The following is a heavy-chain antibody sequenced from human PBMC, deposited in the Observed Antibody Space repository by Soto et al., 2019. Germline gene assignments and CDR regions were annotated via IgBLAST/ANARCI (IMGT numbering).Heavy chain of an antibody. CDR2: MNPNSGDT. D-gene: IGHD1-1*01. CDR1: GYSFISHD. Sequence: ASVKVSCKTSGYSFISHDINWVRQATGQGLEWMGWMNPNSGDTGYAQKFQGRVTMTRDSSIRTAYMELSSLSSEDTAVYYCARVGGNWNGDYFDYWGQGTPVTVSS. V-gene: IGHV1-8*01. J-gene: IGHJ4*02. CDR3: ARVGGNWNGDYFDY.